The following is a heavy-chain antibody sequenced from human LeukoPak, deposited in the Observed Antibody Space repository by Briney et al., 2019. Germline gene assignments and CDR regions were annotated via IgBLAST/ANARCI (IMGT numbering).Heavy chain of an antibody. V-gene: IGHV1-8*03. Sequence: ASVKVSCKASGYTFTSYDINWVRQATGQGLEWMGWMNPNSGNTGYAQKFQGRVTITRNTSISTAYMELSSLRSDDTAVYYCASGYDFWSGYPPDYWGQGTLVTVSS. CDR2: MNPNSGNT. CDR1: GYTFTSYD. CDR3: ASGYDFWSGYPPDY. D-gene: IGHD3-3*01. J-gene: IGHJ4*02.